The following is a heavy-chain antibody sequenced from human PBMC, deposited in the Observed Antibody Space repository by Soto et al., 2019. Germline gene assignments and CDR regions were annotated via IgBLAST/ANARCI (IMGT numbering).Heavy chain of an antibody. V-gene: IGHV3-11*01. D-gene: IGHD5-12*01. CDR3: ARAPSAHDSFDL. CDR2: ISGTGRTI. CDR1: GFSFGDYY. Sequence: QVQLVESGGGLVKPGGSLRLSCAASGFSFGDYYMSWIRQAPGRRLEWISYISGTGRTIDYANSVKGRFTISRDNADKSLYLQMNSLGAEDTAIYYCARAPSAHDSFDLWGQGTLVTVSS. J-gene: IGHJ5*02.